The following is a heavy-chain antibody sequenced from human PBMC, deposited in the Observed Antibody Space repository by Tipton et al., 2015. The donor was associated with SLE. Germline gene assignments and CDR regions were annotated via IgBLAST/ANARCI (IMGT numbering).Heavy chain of an antibody. D-gene: IGHD3-3*01. J-gene: IGHJ6*03. Sequence: TLSLTCTVSGGSISSSSYYWGWIRQPPGKGLEWIGSIYYSGSTYYNPSLKSRVTISVDTSKNQFSLKLSSVTAADTAVYYCAREIRFLEWLSYYYYMDVWGKGTTVTVPS. V-gene: IGHV4-39*07. CDR3: AREIRFLEWLSYYYYMDV. CDR2: IYYSGST. CDR1: GGSISSSSYY.